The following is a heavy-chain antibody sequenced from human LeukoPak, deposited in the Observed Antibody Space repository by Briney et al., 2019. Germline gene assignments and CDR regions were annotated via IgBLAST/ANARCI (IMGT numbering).Heavy chain of an antibody. D-gene: IGHD5-18*01. CDR3: ASRLVVQLPEDYYYGMDV. J-gene: IGHJ6*02. CDR2: IIPILGIA. CDR1: GGTFISYA. Sequence: SVKVSFKASGGTFISYAISWVRQAPGQGLEGRGGIIPILGIANYEQKFQGRVTITSDKSTSTAYMELSSLRSEDTAVYYCASRLVVQLPEDYYYGMDVWGQGTTVTVSS. V-gene: IGHV1-69*10.